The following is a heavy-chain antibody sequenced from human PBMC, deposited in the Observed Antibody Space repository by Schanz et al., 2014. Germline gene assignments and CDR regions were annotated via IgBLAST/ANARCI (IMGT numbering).Heavy chain of an antibody. J-gene: IGHJ5*02. CDR3: ARDRRRYCSAASCLHDNWFDP. V-gene: IGHV1-18*01. CDR2: ISAYTNNT. CDR1: RYTFNTYG. D-gene: IGHD2-15*01. Sequence: QVQLVQSGAEVKKPGASVKVSCEASRYTFNTYGLNWVRQAPGQGLEWMGWISAYTNNTNYAQKVQGRVTMTTDTSTGTAYMELRSLRSGDTAVYYCARDRRRYCSAASCLHDNWFDPWGQGTLVIVSS.